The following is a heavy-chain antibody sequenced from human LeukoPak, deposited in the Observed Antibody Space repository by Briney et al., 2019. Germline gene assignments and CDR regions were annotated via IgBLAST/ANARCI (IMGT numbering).Heavy chain of an antibody. CDR3: ARLSRAIRFDY. CDR1: GFTFSSYG. V-gene: IGHV3-23*01. Sequence: GGSLRLSCAVSGFTFSSYGMSWVRQAPGKGLEWVSAISGSGGSTYYADSVKGRFTISRDNSKNTLYLQMNSLRAEDTAVYYCARLSRAIRFDYWGQGTLVIVSS. D-gene: IGHD5-12*01. J-gene: IGHJ4*02. CDR2: ISGSGGST.